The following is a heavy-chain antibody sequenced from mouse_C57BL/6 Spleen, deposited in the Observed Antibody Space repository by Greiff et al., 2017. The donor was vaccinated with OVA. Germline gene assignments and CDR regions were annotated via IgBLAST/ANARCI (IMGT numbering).Heavy chain of an antibody. J-gene: IGHJ4*01. CDR2: ISTYYGDA. CDR3: ARYPPYYYGSSYPYAMDY. V-gene: IGHV1-67*01. CDR1: GYTFTDYA. Sequence: VKLQQSGPELVRPGVSVKISCKGSGYTFTDYATHWVKQSHAKSLEWIGVISTYYGDASYNQKFKDKATMTVDKSSSTAYMELARLTSEDSAVYYCARYPPYYYGSSYPYAMDYWGQGTSVTVSS. D-gene: IGHD1-1*01.